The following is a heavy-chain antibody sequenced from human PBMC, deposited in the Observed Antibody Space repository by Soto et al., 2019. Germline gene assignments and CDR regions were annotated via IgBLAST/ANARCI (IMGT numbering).Heavy chain of an antibody. CDR1: GFTFSSYS. J-gene: IGHJ1*01. CDR2: ISSSSSYI. Sequence: EVQLVESGGGLVKPGGSLRLSCAASGFTFSSYSMNWVRQAPGKGLEWVSSISSSSSYIYYADSVKGRFTISRDNAKNSLYLQMNSLRAEDTAVYYCATPRGAVAIASGYFQHWGQGTLVTVSS. CDR3: ATPRGAVAIASGYFQH. V-gene: IGHV3-21*01. D-gene: IGHD6-19*01.